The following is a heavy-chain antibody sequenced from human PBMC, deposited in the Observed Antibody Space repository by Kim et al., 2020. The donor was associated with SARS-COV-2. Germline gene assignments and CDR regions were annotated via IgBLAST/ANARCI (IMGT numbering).Heavy chain of an antibody. CDR3: TRLSWGAGMIFHKEHREGRQGFDV. CDR2: IYPGDSDT. J-gene: IGHJ6*02. D-gene: IGHD1-26*01. CDR1: GYNFRDFW. V-gene: IGHV5-51*01. Sequence: GESLKISCQGSGYNFRDFWTVWVRQMPGKGLEVMGIIYPGDSDTRYTPSFRGQVTISADNSISTAYLRWSSLKASDSGTYFCTRLSWGAGMIFHKEHREGRQGFDVWGQGTTVTVSS.